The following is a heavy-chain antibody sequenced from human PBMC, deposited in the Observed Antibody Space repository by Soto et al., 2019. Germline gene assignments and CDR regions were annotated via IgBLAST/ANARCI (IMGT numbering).Heavy chain of an antibody. J-gene: IGHJ6*02. CDR2: IYYSGST. V-gene: IGHV4-31*03. Sequence: QVQLQESGPGQVKPSQTLSLTCTVSGGSVNSGGYHWSWIRQHPGKGLEWIGDIYYSGSTYYNPSLKSRVSISIDTSTHHSSLHSSALTAADTAVYYCPRAPIPNRNNIGMDVWGQGTTVTVAS. CDR1: GGSVNSGGYH. D-gene: IGHD1-1*01. CDR3: PRAPIPNRNNIGMDV.